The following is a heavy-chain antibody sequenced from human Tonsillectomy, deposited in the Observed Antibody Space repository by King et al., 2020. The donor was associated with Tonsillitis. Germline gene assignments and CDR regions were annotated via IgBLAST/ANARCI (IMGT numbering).Heavy chain of an antibody. J-gene: IGHJ4*02. Sequence: QLVQSGAEVKKPGSSVKVSCKASGGTFNTYAISWVRQAPGQGLEWMGRIIPILGIANYAQKFQGRVTITADKSTSTAYMELSSLRSEDTAVYYCARDLQGYFDYWGQGTLVTVSS. V-gene: IGHV1-69*09. CDR2: IIPILGIA. CDR1: GGTFNTYA. CDR3: ARDLQGYFDY.